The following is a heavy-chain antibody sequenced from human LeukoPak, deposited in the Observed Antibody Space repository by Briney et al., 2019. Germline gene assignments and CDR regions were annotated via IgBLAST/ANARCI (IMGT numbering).Heavy chain of an antibody. CDR3: ARGIAAAPTVNYYYYYYMDV. CDR1: GYTFTGYY. D-gene: IGHD6-13*01. J-gene: IGHJ6*03. Sequence: ASVKVSCKASGYTFTGYYMHWVRQAPGQGLEWMGWINPNSGGTNYAQKFQGRVTITADKSTSTAYMELSSLRSEDTAVYYCARGIAAAPTVNYYYYYYMDVWGKGTTVTVSS. CDR2: INPNSGGT. V-gene: IGHV1-2*02.